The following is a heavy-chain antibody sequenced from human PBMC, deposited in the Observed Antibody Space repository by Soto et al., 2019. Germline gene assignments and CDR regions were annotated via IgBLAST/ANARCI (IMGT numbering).Heavy chain of an antibody. J-gene: IGHJ2*01. CDR2: INDRGSI. D-gene: IGHD3-9*01. CDR3: ARESHDILTGPPWVWYFDL. Sequence: QVQLQQWGAGPLRPLETLSLTCGVSGGSFSGYYWAWIRQSPGKGLEWIGEINDRGSINYNPSLKSRVSISVDTSKNHSSLSQKSVTAADTAVYYCARESHDILTGPPWVWYFDLWGRGTLVTV. CDR1: GGSFSGYY. V-gene: IGHV4-34*01.